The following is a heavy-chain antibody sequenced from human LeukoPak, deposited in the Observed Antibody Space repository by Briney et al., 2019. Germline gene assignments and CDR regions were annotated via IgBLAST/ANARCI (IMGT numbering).Heavy chain of an antibody. CDR2: ISSSGSTI. J-gene: IGHJ4*02. CDR3: ARAHYHDSSGYPYYFDY. D-gene: IGHD3-22*01. V-gene: IGHV3-48*03. CDR1: GFTFSSYE. Sequence: GGSLRLSSAASGFTFSSYETNWVHQAPAKVLEWVSYISSSGSTIDYADSVKCRFTISRDNATTSLYLQMNSLRAEDTAVYYRARAHYHDSSGYPYYFDYWGQGTLVTVSS.